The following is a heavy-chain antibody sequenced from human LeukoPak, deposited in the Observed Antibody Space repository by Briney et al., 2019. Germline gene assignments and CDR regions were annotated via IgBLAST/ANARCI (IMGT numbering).Heavy chain of an antibody. V-gene: IGHV4-39*07. J-gene: IGHJ6*03. CDR1: NGSISSSRYF. CDR3: ASGAYSYYYMDV. Sequence: SETLSLTCSVSNGSISSSRYFWGWIRQPPGKGVEWIGSIYYSGSTYYIPSLKSRVTISVDTSKNQFSLKLSSVTAADTAVYYCASGAYSYYYMDVWGKGTTVTISS. D-gene: IGHD1-26*01. CDR2: IYYSGST.